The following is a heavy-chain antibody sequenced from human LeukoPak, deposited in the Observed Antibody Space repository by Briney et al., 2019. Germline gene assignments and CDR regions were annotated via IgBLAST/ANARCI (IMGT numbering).Heavy chain of an antibody. D-gene: IGHD3-22*01. CDR3: ARSHYYDSSGYLLN. CDR1: GGSISSYY. V-gene: IGHV4-59*01. J-gene: IGHJ4*02. Sequence: NPSETLSLTYTVSGGSISSYYWSWIRQPPGKGLEWIGYIYYSGSTNYNPSLKSRVTISVDTSKNQFSLKLSSVTAADTAVYYLARSHYYDSSGYLLNWGQGTLVTVSS. CDR2: IYYSGST.